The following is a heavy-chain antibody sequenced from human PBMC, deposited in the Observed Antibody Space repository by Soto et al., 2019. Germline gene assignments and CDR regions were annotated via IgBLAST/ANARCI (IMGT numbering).Heavy chain of an antibody. D-gene: IGHD2-21*02. Sequence: QVQLVQSGAEVKKPGASVKVSCKASGYSFTGYAMHWVRQAPGQSLEWMGWINTGNGNTKCSQNFQGRVTITRDTSXSXXYMELSSLILEDTAVYYCARMETGRVVTRPNWLDPWGQGTLVTVSS. J-gene: IGHJ5*02. CDR1: GYSFTGYA. CDR2: INTGNGNT. V-gene: IGHV1-3*04. CDR3: ARMETGRVVTRPNWLDP.